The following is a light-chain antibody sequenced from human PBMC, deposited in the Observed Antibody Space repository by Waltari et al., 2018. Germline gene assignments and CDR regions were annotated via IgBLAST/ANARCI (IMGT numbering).Light chain of an antibody. CDR1: SSDIGGYNY. J-gene: IGLJ2*01. Sequence: QSALTQPPSASGSPGHSVSISCTGTSSDIGGYNYVSWYQQHPGKAPKLLIYEVTKRPSGVPDRFSAAKAANAASPTVSGLQAEDEADYYCSSYAGINDVAFGGGTKLTVL. CDR2: EVT. V-gene: IGLV2-8*01. CDR3: SSYAGINDVA.